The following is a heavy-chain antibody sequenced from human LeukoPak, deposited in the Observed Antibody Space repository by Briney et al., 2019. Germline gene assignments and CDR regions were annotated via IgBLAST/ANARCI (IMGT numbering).Heavy chain of an antibody. CDR1: GGSFSGYY. J-gene: IGHJ4*02. V-gene: IGHV4-59*10. CDR2: IYSDGTI. Sequence: SETLSLTCAVYGGSFSGYYWSWIRQPAGKGLEWIGRIYSDGTITYNPSLQSRLTMSIDTSKNQFSLKLSSVTAADTAVYYCTRGVGSGYSDDWGQGTLVTVSS. D-gene: IGHD3-22*01. CDR3: TRGVGSGYSDD.